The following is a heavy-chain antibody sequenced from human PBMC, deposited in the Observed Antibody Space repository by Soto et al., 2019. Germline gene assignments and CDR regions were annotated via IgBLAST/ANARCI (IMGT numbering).Heavy chain of an antibody. J-gene: IGHJ5*02. CDR1: GFSLSTSGVG. Sequence: QITLKESGPTLVKPTQTLTLTCTFSGFSLSTSGVGVGWIRQPPGKALEWLALIYLVDDKRYSPSMKRRLTITKDDYKHQVVLTMTNMDPVDTATYYCAHSLIGYYYDSSGSNWFDPWGQGTLVTVS. CDR3: AHSLIGYYYDSSGSNWFDP. D-gene: IGHD3-22*01. CDR2: IYLVDDK. V-gene: IGHV2-5*02.